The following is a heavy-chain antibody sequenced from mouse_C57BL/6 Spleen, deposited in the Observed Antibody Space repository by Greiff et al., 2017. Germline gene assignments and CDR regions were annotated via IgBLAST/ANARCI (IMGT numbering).Heavy chain of an antibody. V-gene: IGHV3-6*01. CDR2: ISYDGSN. Sequence: ESGPGLVKPSQSLSLTCSVTGYSITSGYYWNWIRQFPGNKLELMGYISYDGSNNYNPSLKNRISITRDTSKNQFFLKLNSVTTEDTATYYCAREQDAMDYWGQGTSVTVSS. CDR1: GYSITSGYY. J-gene: IGHJ4*01. CDR3: AREQDAMDY.